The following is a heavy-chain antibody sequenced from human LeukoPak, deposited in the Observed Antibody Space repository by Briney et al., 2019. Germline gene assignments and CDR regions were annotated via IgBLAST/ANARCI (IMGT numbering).Heavy chain of an antibody. Sequence: SETLSLTCAVSGGSITTTNWWSWVRQPPGKGLEWIGEVHLNGATNYNPSLESRFSTSIDKSNNHLSLEVTSVTAADTAMYYCTRESGAFSPFGFWGQGTLVAVSS. CDR2: VHLNGAT. V-gene: IGHV4-4*02. CDR1: GGSITTTNW. CDR3: TRESGAFSPFGF. D-gene: IGHD1-26*01. J-gene: IGHJ4*02.